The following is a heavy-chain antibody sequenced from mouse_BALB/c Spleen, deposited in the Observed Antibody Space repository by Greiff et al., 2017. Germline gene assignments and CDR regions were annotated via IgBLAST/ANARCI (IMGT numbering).Heavy chain of an antibody. CDR3: RRRGYDGYFDY. Sequence: LQQPGSELVRPGASVKLSCKASGYTFTSYWMHWVKQRPGQGLEWIGNIYPGCGSTNYDEKFKSKATLTVDTSSSTAYLQLSSLTSEDSAVYYCRRRGYDGYFDYWGQGTTLTVSS. D-gene: IGHD2-3*01. CDR2: IYPGCGST. CDR1: GYTFTSYW. V-gene: IGHV1S22*01. J-gene: IGHJ2*01.